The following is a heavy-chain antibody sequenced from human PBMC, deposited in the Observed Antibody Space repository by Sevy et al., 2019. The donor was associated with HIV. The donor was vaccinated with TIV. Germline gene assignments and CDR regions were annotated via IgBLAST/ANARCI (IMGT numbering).Heavy chain of an antibody. D-gene: IGHD6-6*01. J-gene: IGHJ4*02. Sequence: SETLSLTCTVSGGSISSGGYYWSWIRQHPGKGLEWIGYIYYSGSTYYNPSLKSRVTISVDTSKNQFSLKLSSVTAADTAVYYCASAPGIAARPGFFDYWGQGTLVTVSS. CDR3: ASAPGIAARPGFFDY. CDR1: GGSISSGGYY. CDR2: IYYSGST. V-gene: IGHV4-31*03.